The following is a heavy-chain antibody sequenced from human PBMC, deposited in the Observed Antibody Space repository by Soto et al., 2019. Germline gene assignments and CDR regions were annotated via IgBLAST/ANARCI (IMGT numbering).Heavy chain of an antibody. D-gene: IGHD3-10*01. Sequence: EVQLLESGGGLVQPGGSLRLSCAASGFTFSSYAMSWVRQAPGKGLEWVTAISGSGGSTYYADSVKGRFTIYRDNSKNTLYLQMNSLRAEDTAVYYCAKAFGRFGEFVYWGQGTLVTVSS. J-gene: IGHJ4*02. CDR2: ISGSGGST. V-gene: IGHV3-23*01. CDR1: GFTFSSYA. CDR3: AKAFGRFGEFVY.